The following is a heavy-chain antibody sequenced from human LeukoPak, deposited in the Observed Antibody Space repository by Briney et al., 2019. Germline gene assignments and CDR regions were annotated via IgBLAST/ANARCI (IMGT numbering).Heavy chain of an antibody. D-gene: IGHD3-3*01. V-gene: IGHV4-39*07. CDR2: IFYSGST. CDR3: ARVYDFWSGYYDY. Sequence: SETLSLTCTVSSGSISTSNYYWGWVRQPPGKALEWIGNIFYSGSTYYSPSLKSRVTISVDTSKKEFSLKLSSVTAADTAVYYCARVYDFWSGYYDYWGQGTLVTVSS. CDR1: SGSISTSNYY. J-gene: IGHJ4*02.